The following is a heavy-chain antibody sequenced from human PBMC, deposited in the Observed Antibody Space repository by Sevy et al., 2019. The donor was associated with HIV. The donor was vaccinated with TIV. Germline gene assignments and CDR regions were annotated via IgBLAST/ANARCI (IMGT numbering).Heavy chain of an antibody. CDR3: ARGGDYYGSGRYYYYGMDV. D-gene: IGHD3-10*01. J-gene: IGHJ6*02. CDR1: GFTFSDYY. CDR2: ISSSGSTI. Sequence: GGSLRLSCAASGFTFSDYYMSWVRQAPGKGLEWVSYISSSGSTIYYADSVKGRFTISRDNAKNSVYLQMNSLRAEDTAVYYCARGGDYYGSGRYYYYGMDVWGQGTTVTVSS. V-gene: IGHV3-11*01.